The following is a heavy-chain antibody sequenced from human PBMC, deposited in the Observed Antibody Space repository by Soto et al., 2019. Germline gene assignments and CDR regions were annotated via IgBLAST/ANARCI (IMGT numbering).Heavy chain of an antibody. V-gene: IGHV1-3*01. D-gene: IGHD2-15*01. J-gene: IGHJ5*02. Sequence: KFQGRVTITRDTSASTAYMELSSLRSEDTAVYYCASRYCSGGSCYQHDPWGQGTLVTVSS. CDR3: ASRYCSGGSCYQHDP.